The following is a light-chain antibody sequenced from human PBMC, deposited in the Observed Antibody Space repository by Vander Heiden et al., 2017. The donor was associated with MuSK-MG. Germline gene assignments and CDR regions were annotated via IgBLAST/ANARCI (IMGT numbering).Light chain of an antibody. CDR2: AAS. CDR1: QSLSSY. V-gene: IGKV1-39*01. CDR3: QQSYSTPPVT. J-gene: IGKJ5*01. Sequence: DIQMTQSPSSLSASLGDRVTITCRASQSLSSYLNWYQQKPGKAPKLLIYAASSLQSGVPSRFSGSGSGTDFTLTISSLQPEDFATYYCQQSYSTPPVTFGQGTRLEIK.